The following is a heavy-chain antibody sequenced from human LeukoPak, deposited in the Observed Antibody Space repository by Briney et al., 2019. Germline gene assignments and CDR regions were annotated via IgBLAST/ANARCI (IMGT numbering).Heavy chain of an antibody. CDR1: GYTFTSYG. CDR2: ISAYNGNT. Sequence: ASVKVSCKASGYTFTSYGISWVRQAPGQGLEWMGWISAYNGNTNYAQKLQGRLTMTTDTSTSTAYMELRSLRSDDTAVYYCARDNGSGTYSQDAFDIWGQGTMVTVSS. CDR3: ARDNGSGTYSQDAFDI. J-gene: IGHJ3*02. D-gene: IGHD3-10*01. V-gene: IGHV1-18*01.